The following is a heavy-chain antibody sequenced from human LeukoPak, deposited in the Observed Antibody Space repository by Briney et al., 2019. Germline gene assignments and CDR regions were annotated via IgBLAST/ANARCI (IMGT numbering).Heavy chain of an antibody. J-gene: IGHJ3*02. D-gene: IGHD2-2*01. CDR2: INPNSGGT. CDR3: ASLLGYCSSTSCHDAFDI. CDR1: GYTFNSYY. V-gene: IGHV1-2*02. Sequence: ASVKVSCKASGYTFNSYYMHWVRHAPGQGLEWMGWINPNSGGTNYAQKFQGRVTMTRDTSISTAYMELSRLRSDDTAVYYCASLLGYCSSTSCHDAFDIWGQGTMVTVSS.